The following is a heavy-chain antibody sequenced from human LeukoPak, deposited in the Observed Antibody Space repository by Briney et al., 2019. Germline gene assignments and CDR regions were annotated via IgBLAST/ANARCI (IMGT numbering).Heavy chain of an antibody. Sequence: ASVKVSCKASGGTFSSYAISWVRQAPGQGLEWMGGIIPIFGTANYAQKFRGRVTITADKSTRTAYMELSSLRSEDTAVYYCARGGFGIRNWFDPWGQGTLVTVSS. V-gene: IGHV1-69*06. CDR2: IIPIFGTA. D-gene: IGHD3-10*01. J-gene: IGHJ5*02. CDR1: GGTFSSYA. CDR3: ARGGFGIRNWFDP.